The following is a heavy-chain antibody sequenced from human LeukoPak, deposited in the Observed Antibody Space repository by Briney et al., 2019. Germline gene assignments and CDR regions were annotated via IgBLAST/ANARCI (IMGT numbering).Heavy chain of an antibody. Sequence: GGSLRLPCAASGFTFSSYGMHWVRQAPGKGLEWVAVIWYDGSNKYYADSVKGRFTISRDNSKNTLYLQMNSLRAEDTAVYYCARGGDILTGYYNGNWFDPWGQGTLVTVSS. CDR2: IWYDGSNK. D-gene: IGHD3-9*01. CDR3: ARGGDILTGYYNGNWFDP. CDR1: GFTFSSYG. J-gene: IGHJ5*02. V-gene: IGHV3-33*01.